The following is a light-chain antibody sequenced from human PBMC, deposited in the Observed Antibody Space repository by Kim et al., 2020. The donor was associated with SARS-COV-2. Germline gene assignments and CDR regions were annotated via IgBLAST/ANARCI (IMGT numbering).Light chain of an antibody. CDR1: KLGDXY. Sequence: SYELTQPPSVSVSPGQTASITCSGYKLGDXYVSXXQQXXXXSPVVXIYQDNQRPSXIPERCSGXXSXXXXTLTXXGTQAXXEADYYCQAXXSSTHNYVXGXGTXVTXX. CDR2: QDN. J-gene: IGLJ1*01. CDR3: QAXXSSTHNYV. V-gene: IGLV3-1*01.